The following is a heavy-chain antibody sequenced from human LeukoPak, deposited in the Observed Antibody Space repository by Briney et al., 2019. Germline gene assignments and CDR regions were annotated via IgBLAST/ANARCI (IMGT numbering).Heavy chain of an antibody. Sequence: SETLSLTCTVSGGPISSSSYYWGWIRQPPGKGLEWIGSIYYSGSTYYSPSLKSRVTISVDTSKNQFSLKLSSVTAADTAVYYCAGMGNYGDYPHAFDIWGQGTMVTVSS. V-gene: IGHV4-39*01. CDR1: GGPISSSSYY. D-gene: IGHD4-17*01. CDR2: IYYSGST. CDR3: AGMGNYGDYPHAFDI. J-gene: IGHJ3*02.